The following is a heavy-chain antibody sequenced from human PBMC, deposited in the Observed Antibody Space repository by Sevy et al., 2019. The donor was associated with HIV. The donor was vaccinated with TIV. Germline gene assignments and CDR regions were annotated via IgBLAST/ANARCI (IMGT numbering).Heavy chain of an antibody. V-gene: IGHV3-15*01. J-gene: IGHJ4*02. CDR1: GFTFTNTW. CDR2: IKSKTDGGTG. Sequence: GGSLRISCAASGFTFTNTWMSWVRQAPGKGLEWVGRIKSKTDGGTGDYAAPVKGRFSISRDDSKNTLYLQMNSLKTEDTAVYYCTTGDPYNRYGYMRPYFFDYWVQGTLVTVSS. CDR3: TTGDPYNRYGYMRPYFFDY. D-gene: IGHD5-18*01.